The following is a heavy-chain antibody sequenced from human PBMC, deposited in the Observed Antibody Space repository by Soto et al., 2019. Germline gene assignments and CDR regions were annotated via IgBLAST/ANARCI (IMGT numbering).Heavy chain of an antibody. CDR2: ISYDGSNK. Sequence: GGSLRLSCAASGFTFSSYGMHWVRQAPGKGLEWVAVISYDGSNKYYADSVKGRFTISRDNSKNTLYLQMNSLRAEDTAVYYCAKTFAGAGEYYFDYWGQGTLVTVSS. CDR3: AKTFAGAGEYYFDY. D-gene: IGHD3-10*01. V-gene: IGHV3-30*18. CDR1: GFTFSSYG. J-gene: IGHJ4*02.